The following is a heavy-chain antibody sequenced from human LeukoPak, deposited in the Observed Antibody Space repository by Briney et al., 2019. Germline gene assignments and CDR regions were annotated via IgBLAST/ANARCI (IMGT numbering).Heavy chain of an antibody. CDR2: IYTSGST. Sequence: PSETLSLTCTVSGGSISSGSHYWSWIRQPAGKGLEWIGRIYTSGSTNYNPSLKSRVTISVDTSKNQFSLKLSSVTAADTAVYYCAREQQWLVRYFDYWGQGTLVTVSS. D-gene: IGHD6-19*01. CDR3: AREQQWLVRYFDY. V-gene: IGHV4-61*02. CDR1: GGSISSGSHY. J-gene: IGHJ4*02.